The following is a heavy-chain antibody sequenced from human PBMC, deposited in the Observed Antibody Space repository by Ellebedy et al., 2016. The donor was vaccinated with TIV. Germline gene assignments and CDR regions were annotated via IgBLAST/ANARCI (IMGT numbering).Heavy chain of an antibody. CDR3: ARDGSYGDYLSPTHAFEI. V-gene: IGHV3-7*01. Sequence: GESLKISCVGSGFSFRSYWMSWVRQSPGRGLEWVANINQEGSEKYSVDSVKGRFTISRDNAKNSLYLEMNSLRGDDTAVYFCARDGSYGDYLSPTHAFEIWGQGTTVTVSS. J-gene: IGHJ3*02. CDR1: GFSFRSYW. D-gene: IGHD4-17*01. CDR2: INQEGSEK.